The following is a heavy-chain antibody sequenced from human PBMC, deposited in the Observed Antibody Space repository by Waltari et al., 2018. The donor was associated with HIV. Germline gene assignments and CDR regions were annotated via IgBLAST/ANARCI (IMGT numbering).Heavy chain of an antibody. CDR1: GCTLPSYI. CDR3: AREMATVYVDY. Sequence: EVLLVESGGGLVKPGGSLRRSCAASGCTLPSYIMRWVRQAPGEGLEWVSSISSSSSSYIFYADSVKGRFTISRDNTKNSLYLQMDSLRDDDTAVYYCAREMATVYVDYWGQGTLVTVSS. J-gene: IGHJ4*02. V-gene: IGHV3-21*02. D-gene: IGHD4-17*01. CDR2: ISSSSSSYI.